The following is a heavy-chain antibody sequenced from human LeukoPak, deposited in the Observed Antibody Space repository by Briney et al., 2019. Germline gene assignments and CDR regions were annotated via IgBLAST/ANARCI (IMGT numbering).Heavy chain of an antibody. CDR1: GGTFSSYT. CDR3: AGVYGSGSYYYYYYGMDV. J-gene: IGHJ6*04. Sequence: ASVKVSCKASGGTFSSYTISWVRQAPGQGLEWMGGIIPIFGTANYAQKFQGRVTITADKSTSTAYMELSSLRSEDTAVYYCAGVYGSGSYYYYYYGMDVWGKGTTVTVSS. V-gene: IGHV1-69*06. D-gene: IGHD3-10*01. CDR2: IIPIFGTA.